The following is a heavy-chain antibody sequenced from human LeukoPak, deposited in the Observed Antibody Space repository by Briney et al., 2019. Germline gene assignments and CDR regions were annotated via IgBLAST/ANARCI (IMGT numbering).Heavy chain of an antibody. CDR1: GGSISSGSYY. CDR2: IYTSGST. Sequence: SETLSLTCTVSGGSISSGSYYWSWIRQPAVKGLEWIGRIYTSGSTNYNPSLKSRVTISVDTSKNQFSLELSSVTAADTAVYYCARDSQLGSPQDYWGQGTLVTVSS. J-gene: IGHJ4*02. D-gene: IGHD3-10*01. CDR3: ARDSQLGSPQDY. V-gene: IGHV4-61*02.